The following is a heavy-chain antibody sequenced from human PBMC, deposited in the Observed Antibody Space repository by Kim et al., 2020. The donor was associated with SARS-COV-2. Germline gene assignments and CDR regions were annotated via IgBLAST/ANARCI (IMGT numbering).Heavy chain of an antibody. J-gene: IGHJ4*02. Sequence: SETLSLTCTVSGGSISSYYWSWIRQPPGKGLEWIGYIYYSGSTNYNPSLKSRVTISVDTSKNQFSLKLSSVTAADTAVYYCARGGGTWGVDYWGQGTLVTVSS. CDR2: IYYSGST. D-gene: IGHD3-10*01. CDR1: GGSISSYY. V-gene: IGHV4-59*13. CDR3: ARGGGTWGVDY.